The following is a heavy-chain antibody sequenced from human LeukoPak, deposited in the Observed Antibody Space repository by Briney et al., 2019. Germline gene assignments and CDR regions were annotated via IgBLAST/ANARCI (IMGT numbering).Heavy chain of an antibody. D-gene: IGHD3-22*01. CDR2: IYFSGGSI. J-gene: IGHJ4*02. CDR3: ARGTGYYYDSSGMFDY. Sequence: SETLSLTCTVSGVSISNSRNYWGWIRQPPGKGLEWIGIIYFSGGSIYSNPTLKSRVTISVDTSKNQFSLKLSSVTAADTAVYYCARGTGYYYDSSGMFDYWGQGTLVTVSS. V-gene: IGHV4-39*07. CDR1: GVSISNSRNY.